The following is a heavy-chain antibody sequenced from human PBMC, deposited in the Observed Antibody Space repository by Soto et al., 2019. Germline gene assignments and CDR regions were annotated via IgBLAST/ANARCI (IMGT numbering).Heavy chain of an antibody. J-gene: IGHJ6*02. CDR3: ARDLVDTAMVNFIDGGYYSYYGMDV. V-gene: IGHV1-18*01. CDR1: GYTFTSYG. Sequence: GASVKVSCKASGYTFTSYGISWVRQAPGQGLEWMGWISAYNGNTNYAQKLQGRVTMTTDTSTSTAYMELRSLRSDDTAVYYCARDLVDTAMVNFIDGGYYSYYGMDVWGQGTTVTLSS. D-gene: IGHD5-18*01. CDR2: ISAYNGNT.